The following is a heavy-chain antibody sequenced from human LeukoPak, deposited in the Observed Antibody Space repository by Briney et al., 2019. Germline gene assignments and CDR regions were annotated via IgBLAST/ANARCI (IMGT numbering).Heavy chain of an antibody. CDR2: IRRDSSQV. CDR3: ASEYMDISF. J-gene: IGHJ4*02. Sequence: GGSLRLSCAASGFTFSSYSMNWVRQAPGKGLEWVSSIRRDSSQVYYADSVKGRFTVSRDNAKNSLYLEMNNLRAEDTALYYCASEYMDISFWGQGPLVTVSS. V-gene: IGHV3-21*01. D-gene: IGHD2-2*03. CDR1: GFTFSSYS.